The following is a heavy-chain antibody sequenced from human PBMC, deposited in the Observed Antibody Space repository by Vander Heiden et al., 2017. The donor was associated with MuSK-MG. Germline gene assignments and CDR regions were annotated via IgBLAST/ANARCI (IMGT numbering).Heavy chain of an antibody. CDR3: TSSDGSGSYYNTEYFQH. V-gene: IGHV3-23*01. CDR2: ISGSGGST. D-gene: IGHD3-10*01. CDR1: GFTFSSYA. J-gene: IGHJ1*01. Sequence: EVQLLESGGGLVQPGGSLRLSCAASGFTFSSYAMSWVRQSPGKGLEWVSAISGSGGSTYYADAVKGRFTISRDNSKKTLYLQMNSLRAEDTAVYYCTSSDGSGSYYNTEYFQHWGQGTLVTVSS.